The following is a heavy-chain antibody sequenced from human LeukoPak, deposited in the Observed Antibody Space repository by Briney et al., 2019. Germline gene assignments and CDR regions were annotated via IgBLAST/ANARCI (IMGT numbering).Heavy chain of an antibody. CDR2: ISYDGSNK. CDR1: GFTFSSYA. J-gene: IGHJ5*02. Sequence: PGRSLRLSCAASGFTFSSYAMHWVRQAPGKGLEWVAVISYDGSNKYYADSVKGRFTISRDNSKNTLYLQMNSLRAEDTAVYYCAKERYCSSTSCKNNWFDPWGQGTLVTVSS. D-gene: IGHD2-2*01. CDR3: AKERYCSSTSCKNNWFDP. V-gene: IGHV3-30*04.